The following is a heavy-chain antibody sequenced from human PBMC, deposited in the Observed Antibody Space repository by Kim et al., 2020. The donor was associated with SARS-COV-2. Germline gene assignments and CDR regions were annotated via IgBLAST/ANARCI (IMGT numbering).Heavy chain of an antibody. V-gene: IGHV3-49*04. D-gene: IGHD3-10*01. CDR3: TREMRGRFGVYHYYGMDV. J-gene: IGHJ6*02. CDR2: IRSKAYGGTT. CDR1: GFTFGDYA. Sequence: GGSLRLSCTASGFTFGDYAMSWVRQAPGKGLEWVGFIRSKAYGGTTEYAASVKGRFTISRDDSKSIAYLQMNSLKTEDTAVYYCTREMRGRFGVYHYYGMDVWGQGTTVTVSS.